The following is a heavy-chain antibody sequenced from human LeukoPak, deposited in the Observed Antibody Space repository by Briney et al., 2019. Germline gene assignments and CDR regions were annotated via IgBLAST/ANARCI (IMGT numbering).Heavy chain of an antibody. D-gene: IGHD6-19*01. CDR1: GGSISSGGYY. J-gene: IGHJ4*02. CDR2: IYYSGST. Sequence: SETLSLTCTVSGGSISSGGYYWSWIRQHPGKGLEWIGYIYYSGSTYYNPSLKSRVTISVDTSKNQFSLKLSSVTAADTAVYYCARESMAGTLDYWGQETLVTVSS. CDR3: ARESMAGTLDY. V-gene: IGHV4-31*03.